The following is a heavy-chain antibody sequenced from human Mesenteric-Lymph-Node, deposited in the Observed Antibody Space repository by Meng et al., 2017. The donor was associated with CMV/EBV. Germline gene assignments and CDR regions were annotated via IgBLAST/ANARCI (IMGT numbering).Heavy chain of an antibody. CDR2: IRRDGHET. CDR1: RFTFDDYG. Sequence: GGSLRLSCAASRFTFDDYGMHWVRQAPGKGLEWVTYIRRDGHETFHADSVKGRFTTSRDNSRNTLYLQLHSLRPEDTAVYYCARDGGGFYDSNGYLDLWGQGTPVTVSS. D-gene: IGHD3-22*01. CDR3: ARDGGGFYDSNGYLDL. V-gene: IGHV3-30*02. J-gene: IGHJ4*02.